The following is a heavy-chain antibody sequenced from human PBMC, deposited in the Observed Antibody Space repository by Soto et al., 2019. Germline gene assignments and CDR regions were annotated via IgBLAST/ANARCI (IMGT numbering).Heavy chain of an antibody. CDR1: GGSISSHY. V-gene: IGHV4-59*11. D-gene: IGHD3-22*01. J-gene: IGHJ4*02. Sequence: SETLCLTCTVSGGSISSHYWSWIRQTPGKGLEWIGYIYYSGTSQYNPSLASRGTFSVDSSKNLFSLRLSSVTTADTAVYYCARTISGYYFDSWGQGALVTVS. CDR3: ARTISGYYFDS. CDR2: IYYSGTS.